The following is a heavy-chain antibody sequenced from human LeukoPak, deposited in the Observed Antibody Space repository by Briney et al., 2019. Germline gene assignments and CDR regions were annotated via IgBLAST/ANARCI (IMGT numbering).Heavy chain of an antibody. CDR2: IYTSGST. J-gene: IGHJ5*02. CDR1: GGSISSGSYY. Sequence: PSQTLSLTCTVSGGSISSGSYYWTWIRQPAGKGVEWIGRIYTSGSTNYNPSLKSRVTISVDPSKNQFSLKLSSVTAADTAVYYCARGPGRLGYCSGGSCQGYWFDPWGQGTLVTVSS. D-gene: IGHD2-15*01. V-gene: IGHV4-61*02. CDR3: ARGPGRLGYCSGGSCQGYWFDP.